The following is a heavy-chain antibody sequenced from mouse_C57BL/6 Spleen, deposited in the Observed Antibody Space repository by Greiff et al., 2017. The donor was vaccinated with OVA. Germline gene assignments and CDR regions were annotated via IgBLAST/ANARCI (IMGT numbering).Heavy chain of an antibody. V-gene: IGHV1-18*01. Sequence: EVQLQQSGPELVKPGASVKIPCKASGYTFTDYNMDWVKQSHGKSLEWIGDINPNNGGTIYHQKFKGKATLTVDKSSSTAYMELRSLTSEDTAVYYCARGLSYYSSDVNAMDYWGQGTSVTVSS. D-gene: IGHD2-5*01. CDR1: GYTFTDYN. J-gene: IGHJ4*01. CDR3: ARGLSYYSSDVNAMDY. CDR2: INPNNGGT.